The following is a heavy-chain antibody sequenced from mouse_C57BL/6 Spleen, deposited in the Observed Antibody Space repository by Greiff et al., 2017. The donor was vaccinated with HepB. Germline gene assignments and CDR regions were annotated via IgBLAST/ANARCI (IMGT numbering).Heavy chain of an antibody. V-gene: IGHV5-6*01. D-gene: IGHD2-5*01. CDR1: GFTFSSYG. CDR2: ISSGGSYT. Sequence: EVKLMESGGDLVKPGGSLKLSCAASGFTFSSYGMSWVRQTPDKRLEWVATISSGGSYTYYPDSVKGRFTISRDNAKNTLYLQMSSLKSEDTAMYYCARHTNSNPYAMDYWGQGTSVTVSS. J-gene: IGHJ4*01. CDR3: ARHTNSNPYAMDY.